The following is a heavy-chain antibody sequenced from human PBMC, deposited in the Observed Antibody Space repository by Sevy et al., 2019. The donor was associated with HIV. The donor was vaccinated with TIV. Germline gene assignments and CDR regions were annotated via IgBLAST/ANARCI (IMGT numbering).Heavy chain of an antibody. CDR2: INSDGSST. Sequence: GGSLRLSCAASGFTFSSYWMHWVRQAPGKGLVWVSRINSDGSSTSYADSVKGRFTISRDNAKNTLYLQMNSLRAEDTAVYYCARRAGAYGMDVWGHGTTVTVSS. V-gene: IGHV3-74*01. J-gene: IGHJ6*02. CDR1: GFTFSSYW. CDR3: ARRAGAYGMDV.